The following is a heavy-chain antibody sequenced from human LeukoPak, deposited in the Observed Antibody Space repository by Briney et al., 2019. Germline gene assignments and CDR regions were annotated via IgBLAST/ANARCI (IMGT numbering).Heavy chain of an antibody. Sequence: GGSLRLSCAASGFTFSDYYMSWIRQAPGKGLEWVSYISSSGSTIYYADSVEGRFTISRDNAKNSLYLQTNSLRAEDTAVYYCARDLVHCSSTSCYGNWFDPWGQGTLVTVSS. CDR1: GFTFSDYY. CDR3: ARDLVHCSSTSCYGNWFDP. D-gene: IGHD2-2*01. V-gene: IGHV3-11*04. J-gene: IGHJ5*02. CDR2: ISSSGSTI.